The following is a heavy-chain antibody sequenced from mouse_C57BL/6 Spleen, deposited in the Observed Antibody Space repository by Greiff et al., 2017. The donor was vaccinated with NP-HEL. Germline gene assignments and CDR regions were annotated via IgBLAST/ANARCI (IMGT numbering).Heavy chain of an antibody. J-gene: IGHJ4*01. CDR1: GFSLTSYG. Sequence: VHLVESGPGLVAPSQSLSITCTVSGFSLTSYGVHWVRQPPGKGLEWLVVIWSDGSTTYNSALKSRLSISKDNSKSQVFLKMNSLQTDDTAMYYCARDDYYGSSYAMDYWGQGTSVTVSS. CDR3: ARDDYYGSSYAMDY. V-gene: IGHV2-6*03. D-gene: IGHD1-1*01. CDR2: IWSDGST.